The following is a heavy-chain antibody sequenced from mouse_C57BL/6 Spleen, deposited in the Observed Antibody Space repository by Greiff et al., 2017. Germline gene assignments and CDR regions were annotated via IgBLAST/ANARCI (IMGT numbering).Heavy chain of an antibody. CDR3: VRDNYGSSPAWFAY. J-gene: IGHJ3*01. D-gene: IGHD1-1*01. CDR2: IRSKSSNYAT. Sequence: EVMLVESGGGLVQPKGSLKLSCAASGFTFNAYAMHWVRQAPGKGLEWVARIRSKSSNYATYYADSVKDRFTISRDASQSMLYLQMNNLKSEDTAMYYCVRDNYGSSPAWFAYWGQGTLVTVSA. V-gene: IGHV10-3*01. CDR1: GFTFNAYA.